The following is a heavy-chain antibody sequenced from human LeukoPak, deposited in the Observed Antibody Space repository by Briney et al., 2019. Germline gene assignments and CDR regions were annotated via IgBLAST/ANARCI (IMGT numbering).Heavy chain of an antibody. V-gene: IGHV3-23*01. CDR1: GFTFSSYA. J-gene: IGHJ4*02. CDR2: ISGSGGST. CDR3: VKGGRYYGSDNSYY. D-gene: IGHD3-10*01. Sequence: GGSLRLSCAASGFTFSSYAMSWVRQAPGKGLEWVSAISGSGGSTYYADSVKGRFTISRDNSKNTLYLQMNSLRAEDTAVYYCVKGGRYYGSDNSYYWGQGTLVTVSS.